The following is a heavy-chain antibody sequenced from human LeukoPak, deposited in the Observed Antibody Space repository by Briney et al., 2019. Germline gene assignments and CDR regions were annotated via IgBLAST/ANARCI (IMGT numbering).Heavy chain of an antibody. CDR1: GGSFSGYY. CDR3: ARGSRAARLRLNWFDP. Sequence: PSETLSLTCAVYGGSFSGYYWSWIHQPPGKGPEWIGEINHSGSTNYNPSLKSRVTISVDTSKNQLSLKLSSVTAADTAVYYCARGSRAARLRLNWFDPWGQETLVTVSS. V-gene: IGHV4-34*01. CDR2: INHSGST. J-gene: IGHJ5*02. D-gene: IGHD6-6*01.